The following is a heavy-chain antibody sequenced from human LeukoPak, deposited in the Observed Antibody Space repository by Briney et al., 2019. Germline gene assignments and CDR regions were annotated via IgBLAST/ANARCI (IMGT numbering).Heavy chain of an antibody. D-gene: IGHD6-13*01. J-gene: IGHJ4*02. Sequence: ASVKVSCKASGYTFTDYDINWVRQATGQGLEWLGWMNPNSGDTGYAQKFQGRVTMTRDTSISTAYMELGSLTSEDTAVYYCARGHGSSWYKGVEDHWGQGTLVTVSS. CDR2: MNPNSGDT. CDR1: GYTFTDYD. V-gene: IGHV1-8*01. CDR3: ARGHGSSWYKGVEDH.